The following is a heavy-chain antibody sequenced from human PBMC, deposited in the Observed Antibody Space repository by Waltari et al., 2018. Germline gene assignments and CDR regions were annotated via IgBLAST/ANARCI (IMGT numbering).Heavy chain of an antibody. CDR3: VRAXDXYGDYTNYYYMDV. J-gene: IGHJ6*03. D-gene: IGHD4-17*01. Sequence: QVQXXESGPGLLXPSETLSLXXTVSGYSXSXXYYWGWIRQTPGKGLEWIGNIYHSGNTYYTAXLKSRVXIALDASKNXXSLKLTXMTAADTAXXYCVRAXDXYGDYTNYYYMDVXXXGTTVTVSS. CDR2: IYHSGNT. V-gene: IGHV4-38-2*02. CDR1: GYSXSXXYY.